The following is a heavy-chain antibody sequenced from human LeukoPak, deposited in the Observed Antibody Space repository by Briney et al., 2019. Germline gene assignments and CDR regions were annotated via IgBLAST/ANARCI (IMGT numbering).Heavy chain of an antibody. CDR1: GFTFDDHA. D-gene: IGHD3-10*01. CDR2: IGWNSENT. V-gene: IGHV3-9*01. J-gene: IGHJ3*01. Sequence: GGSLRLSCAASGFTFDDHAMHWVRQAPGKGLEWVSGIGWNSENTGYADSVKGRFTISRDNAKNSLYLQMNSLRAEDTALYYRAKGYYYGSGTYSRAFDVWGQGTMVTVSS. CDR3: AKGYYYGSGTYSRAFDV.